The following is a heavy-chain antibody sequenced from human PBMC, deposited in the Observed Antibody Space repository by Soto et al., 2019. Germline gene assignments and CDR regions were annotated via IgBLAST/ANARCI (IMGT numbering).Heavy chain of an antibody. V-gene: IGHV1-58*01. CDR1: GFTFTSSA. J-gene: IGHJ4*02. CDR3: AADGIAAAGDFDY. CDR2: IVVGSGNT. D-gene: IGHD6-13*01. Sequence: SVKVSCKASGFTFTSSAVQWVRQARGQRLEWIGWIVVGSGNTNYAQKSQERVTITRDMSTSTAYMELSSLRSDDTAVYYCAADGIAAAGDFDYWGQGTLVTVSS.